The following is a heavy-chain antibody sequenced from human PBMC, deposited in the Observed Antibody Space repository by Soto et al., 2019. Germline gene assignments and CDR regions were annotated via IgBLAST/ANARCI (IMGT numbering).Heavy chain of an antibody. CDR1: GFTFSSYA. J-gene: IGHJ4*02. D-gene: IGHD6-19*01. CDR3: AKGSLKTPGTGPVGW. Sequence: EVQLLESGGGLVQPGGSQRLSCTASGFTFSSYALSWVRQAPGKGLEWVSSISGSGGSTYYADSVKGRVTISRDNSKKHLYPQMSQPRAEGNGLYLLAKGSLKTPGTGPVGWWGQGTLVTVSS. CDR2: ISGSGGST. V-gene: IGHV3-23*01.